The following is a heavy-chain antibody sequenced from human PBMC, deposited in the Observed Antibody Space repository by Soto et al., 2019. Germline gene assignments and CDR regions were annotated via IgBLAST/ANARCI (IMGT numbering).Heavy chain of an antibody. D-gene: IGHD6-13*01. CDR2: INPSGGST. Sequence: ASVKVSCKASGYTFTSYYMHWVRQAPGQGLEWMGIINPSGGSTSYAQKFQGRVTMTRDTSTSTVYMELSSLRSEDTAVYYCARARSSSRSKNWFDPWGQGTLVTVSS. V-gene: IGHV1-46*01. CDR3: ARARSSSRSKNWFDP. J-gene: IGHJ5*02. CDR1: GYTFTSYY.